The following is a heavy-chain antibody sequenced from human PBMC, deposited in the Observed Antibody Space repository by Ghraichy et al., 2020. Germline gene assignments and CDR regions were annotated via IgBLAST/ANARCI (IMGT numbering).Heavy chain of an antibody. Sequence: SETRSLTCTVSGGSISSYSDYWGWLRQPPGKGPEWIGSIYNSVSTHYNPSLKSRVTISIDTSKDQFSLRLTSVTAADTAIYYCARNKTGNLSGWFDPWGQGSLVIVSS. D-gene: IGHD1-14*01. CDR3: ARNKTGNLSGWFDP. CDR1: GGSISSYSDY. J-gene: IGHJ5*02. CDR2: IYNSVST. V-gene: IGHV4-39*01.